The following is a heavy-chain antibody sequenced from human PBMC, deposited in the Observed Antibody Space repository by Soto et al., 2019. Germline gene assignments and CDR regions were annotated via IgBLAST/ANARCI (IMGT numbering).Heavy chain of an antibody. D-gene: IGHD3-10*01. CDR1: GGSISSSSYY. J-gene: IGHJ6*02. V-gene: IGHV4-39*02. CDR3: AREKVEYYSPGRGYYYGMDV. Sequence: SETLSLTCTVSGGSISSSSYYWGWIRQPPGKGLEWIGSIYYSGSSYYNPALKSRLTMSVDTSKNQFSLKLSSVTAADTAVYYCAREKVEYYSPGRGYYYGMDVWGQGTTVT. CDR2: IYYSGSS.